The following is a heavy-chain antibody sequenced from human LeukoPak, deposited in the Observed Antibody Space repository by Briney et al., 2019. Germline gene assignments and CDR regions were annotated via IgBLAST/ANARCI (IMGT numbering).Heavy chain of an antibody. V-gene: IGHV6-1*01. CDR2: TYYRSKWYN. CDR1: GDSVSSNSAA. D-gene: IGHD4-17*01. CDR3: ARKGTVTTPFDY. Sequence: SQTLSLTCAISGDSVSSNSAAWNRIRQSPSRGLEWLGRTYYRSKWYNDYAESVKSRITINPDTSKNQFSLQLNSVTPEDTAVYYCARKGTVTTPFDYWGQGNLVTVSS. J-gene: IGHJ4*02.